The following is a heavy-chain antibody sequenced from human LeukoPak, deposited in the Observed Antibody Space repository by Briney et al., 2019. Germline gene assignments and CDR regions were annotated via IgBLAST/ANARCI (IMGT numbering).Heavy chain of an antibody. V-gene: IGHV1-69*10. CDR3: ARVLRNYYDSSDYYYYGMDV. J-gene: IGHJ6*02. CDR1: GATFTSNT. Sequence: SVKLSCKASGATFTSNTINWVRQAPGPGQEWMGRIIPIIGIANNAQKFQGRVTITADKSTSTAYMELSSLRSEDTAVYYCARVLRNYYDSSDYYYYGMDVWGQGTTVTVSS. D-gene: IGHD3-22*01. CDR2: IIPIIGIA.